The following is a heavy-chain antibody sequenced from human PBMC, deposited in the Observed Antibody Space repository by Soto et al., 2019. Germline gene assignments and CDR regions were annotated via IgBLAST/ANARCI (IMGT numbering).Heavy chain of an antibody. D-gene: IGHD2-15*01. CDR2: INPNSGGT. J-gene: IGHJ4*02. CDR3: ARPGFYCSGGSCYDY. CDR1: GYTFTGYY. Sequence: QGQLVQSGAEVKKPGASVKVSCKASGYTFTGYYMHWVRQAPGQGLEWMGWINPNSGGTNYAQKFQGRVTMTRDTSISTAYMELSRLRSDDTAVYYCARPGFYCSGGSCYDYWGQGTLVTVSS. V-gene: IGHV1-2*02.